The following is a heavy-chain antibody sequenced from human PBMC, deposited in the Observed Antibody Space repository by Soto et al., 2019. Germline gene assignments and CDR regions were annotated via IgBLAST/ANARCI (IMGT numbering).Heavy chain of an antibody. D-gene: IGHD2-15*01. Sequence: GSVKLSFTASGYTFTSYAMHWVRQAPGQRLEWMGWINAGNGNTKYSQKFQGRVTITRDTSASTAYMELSSLRSEDTAVYYCARAALGCSGGSCYSTAFDIWGQGTMVTV. CDR2: INAGNGNT. CDR1: GYTFTSYA. CDR3: ARAALGCSGGSCYSTAFDI. V-gene: IGHV1-3*01. J-gene: IGHJ3*02.